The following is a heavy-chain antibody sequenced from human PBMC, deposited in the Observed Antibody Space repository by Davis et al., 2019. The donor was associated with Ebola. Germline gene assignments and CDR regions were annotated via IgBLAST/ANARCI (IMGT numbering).Heavy chain of an antibody. CDR3: AGYYGSGSYPEPDAFDI. Sequence: AASVKVSCKTSGYTFSSYGISWVRQAPGQGLEWMGWINGYNGNTNYAQKLQGRVTMTTDTSTSTAYMELSSLRSEDTAVYYCAGYYGSGSYPEPDAFDIWGQGTMVTVSS. D-gene: IGHD3-10*01. CDR1: GYTFSSYG. V-gene: IGHV1-18*01. J-gene: IGHJ3*02. CDR2: INGYNGNT.